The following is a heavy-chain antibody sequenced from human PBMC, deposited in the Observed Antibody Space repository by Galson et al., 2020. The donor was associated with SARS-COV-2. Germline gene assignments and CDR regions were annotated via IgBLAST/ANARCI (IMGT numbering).Heavy chain of an antibody. CDR1: GYTFTGYY. CDR2: INPNSGGT. CDR3: ARDLIVATSGWFDP. V-gene: IGHV1-2*02. J-gene: IGHJ5*02. Sequence: ASVKVSCKASGYTFTGYYMHWVRQAPGQGLEWMGWINPNSGGTNYAQKFQGRVTMTRDTSISTAYMELSRLRSDDTAVYYCARDLIVATSGWFDPWGQGTLVTVSS. D-gene: IGHD5-12*01.